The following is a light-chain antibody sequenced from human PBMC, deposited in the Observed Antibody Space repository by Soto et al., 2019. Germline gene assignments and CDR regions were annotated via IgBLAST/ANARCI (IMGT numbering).Light chain of an antibody. CDR1: NANIGSNT. Sequence: QSVLTQPPSASGTPGQRITISCSGSNANIGSNTVDWYKQFPGTAPKLLISIYDQRPSGVPDRLSGSKSGTSASLVIRGLQSEDEADYYCAAWDDSLKGVVFGGGTKLTVL. V-gene: IGLV1-44*01. J-gene: IGLJ2*01. CDR2: IYD. CDR3: AAWDDSLKGVV.